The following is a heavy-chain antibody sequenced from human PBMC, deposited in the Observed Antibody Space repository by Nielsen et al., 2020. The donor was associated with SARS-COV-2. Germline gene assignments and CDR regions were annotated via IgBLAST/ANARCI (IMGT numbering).Heavy chain of an antibody. D-gene: IGHD4-23*01. CDR1: GYTFTSYD. CDR2: MNPNSGNT. Sequence: ASVKVSCKASGYTFTSYDINWVRQATGQGLEWMGWMNPNSGNTGYAQKFQGRVTMTRDTSTRTVYMELRSLRSEDTAVYYCAGRDYGGNSARVQNWFDPWGQGTLVTVSS. V-gene: IGHV1-8*01. CDR3: AGRDYGGNSARVQNWFDP. J-gene: IGHJ5*02.